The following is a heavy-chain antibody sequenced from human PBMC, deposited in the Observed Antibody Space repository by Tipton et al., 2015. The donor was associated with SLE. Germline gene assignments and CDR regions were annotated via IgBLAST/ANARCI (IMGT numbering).Heavy chain of an antibody. CDR3: ARHFPRPVNDQYCFDY. J-gene: IGHJ4*02. Sequence: TLSLTCFVSGASTSSSGYYWSWIRQPAGKGLEWIGRIYNGGSTIYNPALESRATVSVDTSKNHFSLKLTSVTAADTAVYYCARHFPRPVNDQYCFDYWGQGTLVTVSS. D-gene: IGHD4-11*01. CDR2: IYNGGST. CDR1: GASTSSSGYY. V-gene: IGHV4-61*02.